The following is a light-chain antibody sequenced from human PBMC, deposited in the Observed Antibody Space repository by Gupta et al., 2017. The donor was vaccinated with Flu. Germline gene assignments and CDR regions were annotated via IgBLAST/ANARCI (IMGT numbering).Light chain of an antibody. CDR1: QGVTSTY. J-gene: IGKJ2*01. Sequence: DIVLTQSPGSLSLSPGERATLSCRASQGVTSTYFAWYQQKPGQAPRLLIYGASRRATGIPDRFSGSGSGTDFTLTISILEPEDFAVYYCQQYGGSLPYTFGQGTKLEIK. CDR2: GAS. V-gene: IGKV3-20*01. CDR3: QQYGGSLPYT.